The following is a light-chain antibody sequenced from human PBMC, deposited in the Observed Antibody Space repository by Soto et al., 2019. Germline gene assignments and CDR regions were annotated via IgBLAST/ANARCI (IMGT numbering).Light chain of an antibody. CDR3: LSYTRSTIYA. Sequence: QSALTQPPSASGSPGQSVTISCTGTSSDVGAYNYVSWYQHHPGKAPKLVIYDVSKRPSGVPDRFSGSKSGNTASLTVSGLQAEDEADYFCLSYTRSTIYALGTGTKLTVL. CDR1: SSDVGAYNY. J-gene: IGLJ1*01. V-gene: IGLV2-8*01. CDR2: DVS.